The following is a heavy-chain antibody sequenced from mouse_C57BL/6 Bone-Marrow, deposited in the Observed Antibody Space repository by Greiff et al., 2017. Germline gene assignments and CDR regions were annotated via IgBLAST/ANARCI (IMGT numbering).Heavy chain of an antibody. Sequence: QVQLQQSGTELVKPGASVKLSCKASGYTFTSYWMHWVKQRPGQGLEWIGNINPSNGGTNYNEKFKSKATLTVDKSSSTAYMQRSSLTSEDSAVYYCARSRWLLLWFAYWGQGTLVTVSA. CDR3: ARSRWLLLWFAY. V-gene: IGHV1-53*01. CDR2: INPSNGGT. D-gene: IGHD2-3*01. CDR1: GYTFTSYW. J-gene: IGHJ3*01.